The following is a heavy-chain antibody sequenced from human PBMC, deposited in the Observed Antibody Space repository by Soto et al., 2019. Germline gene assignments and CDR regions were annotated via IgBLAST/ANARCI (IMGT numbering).Heavy chain of an antibody. J-gene: IGHJ3*02. V-gene: IGHV3-9*01. Sequence: EVQLVESGGGLVQPGRSLRLSCAASGFTFDAYDMHWVRQAPGKGLEWVSGIGWNSGSIGYADSVKGRFTISRDNAKNSLYLQMNSLRAEDTALYYCAKDFTLGYGSSTSCYDAFDIWGQGTMVTVSS. D-gene: IGHD2-2*01. CDR2: IGWNSGSI. CDR3: AKDFTLGYGSSTSCYDAFDI. CDR1: GFTFDAYD.